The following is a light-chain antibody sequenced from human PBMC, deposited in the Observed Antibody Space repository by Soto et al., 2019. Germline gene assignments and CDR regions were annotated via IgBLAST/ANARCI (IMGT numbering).Light chain of an antibody. CDR2: SNY. V-gene: IGLV1-44*01. CDR1: SSNIGSNT. CDR3: AAWDDSLHGPV. Sequence: QSVLTQPPSASGTPGQGVTISCSGSSSNIGSNTVNWYQHLPGTAPKLLIFSNYQRPSGVPDRFSGSKSGTSASLAISWLQSEDEADYFCAAWDDSLHGPVFGGGTKLTVL. J-gene: IGLJ2*01.